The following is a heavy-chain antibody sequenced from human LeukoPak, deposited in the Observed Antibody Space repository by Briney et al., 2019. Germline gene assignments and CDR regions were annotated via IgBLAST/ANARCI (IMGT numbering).Heavy chain of an antibody. CDR1: GGSIXSGGYY. CDR3: SRVGDYDFWSGYPPGDSRQYFDY. Sequence: TXSLTXXXXGGSIXSGGYYWSWIRQHPGQGLEWIGYIYYSGSTYYNPSLKSRVTISVDTSKNQFSLKLSSVSSADPAVYYCSRVGDYDFWSGYPPGDSRQYFDYWGQGTLVTVSS. V-gene: IGHV4-31*02. J-gene: IGHJ4*02. D-gene: IGHD3-3*01. CDR2: IYYSGST.